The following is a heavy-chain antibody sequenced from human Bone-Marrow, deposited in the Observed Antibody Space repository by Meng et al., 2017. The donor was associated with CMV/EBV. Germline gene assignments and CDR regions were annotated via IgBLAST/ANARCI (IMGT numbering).Heavy chain of an antibody. J-gene: IGHJ4*02. CDR3: ASFQWTDYYFDY. CDR2: ISSSGSTI. CDR1: GGSFSSYE. D-gene: IGHD2-8*01. V-gene: IGHV3-48*03. Sequence: LSLTCAVYGGSFSSYEMNWVRQAPGKGLEWVSYISSSGSTIYYADSVKGRFTISRDNAKNSLYLQMNSLRAEDTAVYYCASFQWTDYYFDYWGQGTLVTVSS.